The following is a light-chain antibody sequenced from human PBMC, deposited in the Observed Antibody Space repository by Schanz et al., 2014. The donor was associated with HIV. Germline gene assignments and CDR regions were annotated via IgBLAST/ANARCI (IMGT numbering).Light chain of an antibody. Sequence: EIVLTQSPGTLSVSPGERATLSCRASQTVSKNLAWYQQKPGQAPRLLIYGASTRVTGIPGRFSGSGSGTDFTLTISGLEPEDFAVYYCQHFGRPPYTFGQGTRLEI. CDR3: QHFGRPPYT. CDR1: QTVSKN. J-gene: IGKJ2*01. CDR2: GAS. V-gene: IGKV3-20*01.